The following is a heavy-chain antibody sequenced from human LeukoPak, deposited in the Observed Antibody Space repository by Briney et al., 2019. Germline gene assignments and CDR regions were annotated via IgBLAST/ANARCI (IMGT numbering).Heavy chain of an antibody. CDR3: ARVDSSSWDCYFDY. Sequence: ASVKVSCKASGYTFTGYYMHWVRQAPGQGLEWMGWINPNSGGTNYAQKFQGRVTMTRDTSIGTAYMELSRLRSDDTAVYYCARVDSSSWDCYFDYWGQGTLVAVSS. D-gene: IGHD6-13*01. V-gene: IGHV1-2*02. CDR2: INPNSGGT. CDR1: GYTFTGYY. J-gene: IGHJ4*02.